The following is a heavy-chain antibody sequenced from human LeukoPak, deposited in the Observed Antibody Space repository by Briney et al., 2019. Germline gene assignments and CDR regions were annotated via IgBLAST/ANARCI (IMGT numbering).Heavy chain of an antibody. CDR1: LFTPCSYA. D-gene: IGHD3-16*01. V-gene: IGHV3-23*01. CDR2: MCGSGGST. CDR3: AKRVRAYPKAYYFDY. Sequence: RGWLRLSRAPSLFTPCSYAMSWVRPAPGTGVEWVSAMCGSGGSTYYTDSVKGRFTISRDNSKNTLYLQMNDLRAEVTAVYYCAKRVRAYPKAYYFDYWGQGTLVTVSS. J-gene: IGHJ4*02.